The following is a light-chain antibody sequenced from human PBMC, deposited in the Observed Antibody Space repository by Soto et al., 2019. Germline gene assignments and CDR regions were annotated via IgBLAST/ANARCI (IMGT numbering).Light chain of an antibody. Sequence: EIVMTQSPVTLSVSPGERATLSCRASQNISRSLAWYQQKPGQGPSLLIYGTSTRAGGVPARFSGGGSGTEFTLTITSLQSEDFAVSYCHQYNGWHRTFGQGTKVEI. CDR3: HQYNGWHRT. J-gene: IGKJ1*01. V-gene: IGKV3-15*01. CDR1: QNISRS. CDR2: GTS.